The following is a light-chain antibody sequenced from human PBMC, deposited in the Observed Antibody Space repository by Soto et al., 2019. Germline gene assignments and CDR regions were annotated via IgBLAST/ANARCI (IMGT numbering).Light chain of an antibody. CDR1: KSIINW. V-gene: IGKV1-5*01. J-gene: IGKJ2*01. Sequence: DIQMTQSPSTLSASVGDRVTITCRASKSIINWLAWYQQKPGKAPKLLIYDASSLEGGVPSRFSGSGSGAEFTLTISSLQPDDFATYYCQQYDAYPYTFGQGTKVDI. CDR2: DAS. CDR3: QQYDAYPYT.